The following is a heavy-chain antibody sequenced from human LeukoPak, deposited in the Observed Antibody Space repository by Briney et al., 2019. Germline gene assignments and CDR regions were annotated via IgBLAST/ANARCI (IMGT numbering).Heavy chain of an antibody. Sequence: SVKVSCKASGGTFSSYAISWVRQAPGQGLEWMGRIIPILGIANYAQKFQGRVTITADKSTSTAYMELSSLRSEDTAVYYCAREEYYYDSSGFAFHFDYWGQGTLVTVSS. CDR2: IIPILGIA. CDR3: AREEYYYDSSGFAFHFDY. CDR1: GGTFSSYA. D-gene: IGHD3-22*01. V-gene: IGHV1-69*04. J-gene: IGHJ4*02.